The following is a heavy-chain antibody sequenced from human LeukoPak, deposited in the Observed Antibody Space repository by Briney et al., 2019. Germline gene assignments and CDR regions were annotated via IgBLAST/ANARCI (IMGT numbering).Heavy chain of an antibody. CDR2: IYYSGST. Sequence: PSETLSLTCTVSGGSISSYYWSWIRQPPGKGLEWIGYIYYSGSTNYNPSLKSRVTMSVDTSKNQFSLKLSSVTAADTAVYYCAGTYSSGWYVGDYWGQGTLVTVSP. V-gene: IGHV4-59*12. J-gene: IGHJ4*02. CDR1: GGSISSYY. CDR3: AGTYSSGWYVGDY. D-gene: IGHD6-19*01.